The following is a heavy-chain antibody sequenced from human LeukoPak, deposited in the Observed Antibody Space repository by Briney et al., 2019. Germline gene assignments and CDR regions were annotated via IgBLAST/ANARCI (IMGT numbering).Heavy chain of an antibody. Sequence: GESLKISCKVSGYIWTNNWIGWVRQVPGKGLEWMGLIYPGHSDTKYSPSFQGQVTFSVDKSINTAYLHWSSLQASDTAIYFCERFAYTSSLDYWGQGTRVTVSS. CDR3: ERFAYTSSLDY. J-gene: IGHJ4*02. V-gene: IGHV5-51*01. D-gene: IGHD2-2*01. CDR2: IYPGHSDT. CDR1: GYIWTNNW.